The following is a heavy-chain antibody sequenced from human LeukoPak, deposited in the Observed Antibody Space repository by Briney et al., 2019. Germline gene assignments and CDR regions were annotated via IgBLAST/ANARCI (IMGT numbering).Heavy chain of an antibody. CDR1: GGSISSGSFY. D-gene: IGHD2-15*01. CDR3: ARELLGYCSGSSCSTYDY. V-gene: IGHV4-61*02. J-gene: IGHJ4*02. CDR2: LYTSGST. Sequence: PSETLSLTCTVSGGSISSGSFYWSWIRQPAGKGLEWIGRLYTSGSTNYSPSLKSRVTISVETSKNQFSLKLSSVTAADTAVYYCARELLGYCSGSSCSTYDYWGQGTLVTVSS.